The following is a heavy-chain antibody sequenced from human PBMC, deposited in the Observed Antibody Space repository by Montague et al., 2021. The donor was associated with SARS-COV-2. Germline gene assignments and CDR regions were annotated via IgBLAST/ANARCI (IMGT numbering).Heavy chain of an antibody. CDR3: ARGGSYGSGWYGVDYYYGMDV. CDR1: GGSISSGGYY. V-gene: IGHV4-31*03. J-gene: IGHJ6*02. CDR2: IYYSGST. D-gene: IGHD6-19*01. Sequence: TLSLTCTVSGGSISSGGYYWSWIRQHPGKGLEWIGYIYYSGSTYYXXXLKSRVTISVDTSKNQFSLKLSSVTAADTAVYYCARGGSYGSGWYGVDYYYGMDVWGQGTTVTVSS.